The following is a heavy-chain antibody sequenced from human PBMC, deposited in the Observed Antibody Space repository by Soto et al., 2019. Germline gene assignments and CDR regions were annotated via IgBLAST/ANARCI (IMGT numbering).Heavy chain of an antibody. D-gene: IGHD1-1*01. V-gene: IGHV3-23*01. CDR2: INNDGGST. J-gene: IGHJ4*02. CDR1: GFTFISYA. CDR3: ARWGTRTSWGDY. Sequence: EMQLLESGGDLVQPGGSLRLSCAASGFTFISYAMSWVRQAPGKVLEWVSAINNDGGSTYYADSVKGRFTISRDNSNNTLYLQMNSLRAEDTAVYFCARWGTRTSWGDYWGQGTLVTVSS.